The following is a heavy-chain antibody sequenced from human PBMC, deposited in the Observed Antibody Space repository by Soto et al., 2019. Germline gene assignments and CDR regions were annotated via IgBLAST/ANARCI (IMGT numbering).Heavy chain of an antibody. CDR3: ATLPLGYCSSTSCSDV. J-gene: IGHJ6*02. D-gene: IGHD2-2*01. CDR1: GYTLTELS. V-gene: IGHV1-24*01. CDR2: FDPEGGET. Sequence: ASVKVSCKVSGYTLTELSMHWVRQAPGKGLEWMGGFDPEGGETIYAQKFQGRVTMTEDTSTDTAYMELSSLRSEDTAVYYCATLPLGYCSSTSCSDVWGQGTTVTVSS.